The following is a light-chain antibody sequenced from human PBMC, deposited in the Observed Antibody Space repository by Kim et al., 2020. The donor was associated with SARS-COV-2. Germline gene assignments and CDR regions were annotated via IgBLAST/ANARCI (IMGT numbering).Light chain of an antibody. V-gene: IGLV2-14*04. CDR3: SSYTSSITWV. CDR1: SSDVGGYNY. J-gene: IGLJ3*02. Sequence: GQSITISCTGTSSDVGGYNYVSWYQQHPGKAPKVMIYDVSKRPSGVSNRFSGSKSGNTASLTISGLQAEDEADYYCSSYTSSITWVFGGGTQLTVL. CDR2: DVS.